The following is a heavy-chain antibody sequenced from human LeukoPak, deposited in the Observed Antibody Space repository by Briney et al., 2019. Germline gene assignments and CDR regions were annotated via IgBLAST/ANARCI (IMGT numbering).Heavy chain of an antibody. CDR1: GFTFSTYS. CDR3: ARSPRYSRLNRG. D-gene: IGHD6-13*01. CDR2: ISSSSRYI. V-gene: IGHV3-21*01. Sequence: GGSLRLSCATSGFTFSTYSMNWVRQAPGKGLEWASSISSSSRYIYYADSVKGRFTISRDNAKNSLYLQMNSLRAEDTALYYCARSPRYSRLNRGWGQGTLVTVSS. J-gene: IGHJ4*02.